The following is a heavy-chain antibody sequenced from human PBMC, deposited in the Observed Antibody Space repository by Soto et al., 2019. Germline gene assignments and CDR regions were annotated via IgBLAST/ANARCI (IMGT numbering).Heavy chain of an antibody. V-gene: IGHV3-15*07. Sequence: EVQLVESGGGLVKPGGSLRLSGAASGFSFSNALMKWVRQAPGQGLEWIGRIKSEANGGTTDHTAAVKGRFIISRDDSTNMLFLQMDSLITEDSAVYYRANSGDSSARPVDFWGQGTLVTVSS. D-gene: IGHD3-22*01. CDR2: IKSEANGGTT. CDR3: ANSGDSSARPVDF. J-gene: IGHJ4*02. CDR1: GFSFSNAL.